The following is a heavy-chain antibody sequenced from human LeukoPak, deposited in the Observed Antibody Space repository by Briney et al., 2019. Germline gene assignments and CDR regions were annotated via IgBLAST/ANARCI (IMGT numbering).Heavy chain of an antibody. CDR3: ARVKDYGGNSGPLDY. CDR2: IYYSGST. Sequence: SETLSLTCTVSGGSLSGYYWTWIRQPPGKGLEWIGYIYYSGSTNYNPSLKSRVTISVDTSKNQFSLNLSSVTAADTAVYYCARVKDYGGNSGPLDYWGQGTLVTVSS. V-gene: IGHV4-59*01. J-gene: IGHJ4*02. D-gene: IGHD4-23*01. CDR1: GGSLSGYY.